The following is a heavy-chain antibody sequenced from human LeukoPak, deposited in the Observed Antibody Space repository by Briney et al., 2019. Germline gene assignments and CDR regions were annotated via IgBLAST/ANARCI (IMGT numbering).Heavy chain of an antibody. CDR3: ARDQGLDAFDI. CDR2: IYSGGST. CDR1: GFTVSSNY. J-gene: IGHJ3*02. Sequence: GGSLRLSCAASGFTVSSNYMSWVRQAPGKGLEWVSVIYSGGSTYYADSVKGRFTVSRDNSKNTLYLQMNSLRAEDTAVYYCARDQGLDAFDIWGQGTMVTVSS. V-gene: IGHV3-53*01.